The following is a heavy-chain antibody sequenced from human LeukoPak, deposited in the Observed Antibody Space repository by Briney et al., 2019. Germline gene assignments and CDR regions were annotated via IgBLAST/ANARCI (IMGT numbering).Heavy chain of an antibody. J-gene: IGHJ4*02. D-gene: IGHD5-18*01. CDR2: ISSSSSII. V-gene: IGHV3-48*01. CDR3: AREPDTAMDY. CDR1: GFIFSDYT. Sequence: GGSLRLSCAASGFIFSDYTMNWLRQAPGKGLEGVSNISSSSSIITYADSVRGRFTISRDNAKKSLYLQMNSLRAEDTAVYYCAREPDTAMDYWGQGTLVTVSS.